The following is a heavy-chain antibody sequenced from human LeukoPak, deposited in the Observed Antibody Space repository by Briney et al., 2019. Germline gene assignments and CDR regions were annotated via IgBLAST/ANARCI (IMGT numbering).Heavy chain of an antibody. CDR1: GGSISSGEYY. J-gene: IGHJ4*02. CDR2: FSYTGST. CDR3: ARALNGYFYAFDS. V-gene: IGHV4-30-4*01. Sequence: PSETLSLTCTVSGGSISSGEYYWSWIRQPPGKGLEWIGYFSYTGSTYYNPSVKSRVSISVDTSKNQFSLKLTPVTAADTAVYYWARALNGYFYAFDSWGQGTLVTVSS. D-gene: IGHD2/OR15-2a*01.